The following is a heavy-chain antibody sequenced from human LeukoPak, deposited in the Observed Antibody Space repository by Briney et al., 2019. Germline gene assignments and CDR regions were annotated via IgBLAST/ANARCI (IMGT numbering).Heavy chain of an antibody. V-gene: IGHV1-69*13. Sequence: SVKVSCKASGDTFSSYAISWVRQAPGQGLEWMGGIIPIFGTANYAQKFQGRVTITAAESTSTAYMELSSLRSEDTAVYYCARSTNTYYYDSSGYFDYWGQGTLVTVSS. CDR1: GDTFSSYA. D-gene: IGHD3-22*01. J-gene: IGHJ4*02. CDR2: IIPIFGTA. CDR3: ARSTNTYYYDSSGYFDY.